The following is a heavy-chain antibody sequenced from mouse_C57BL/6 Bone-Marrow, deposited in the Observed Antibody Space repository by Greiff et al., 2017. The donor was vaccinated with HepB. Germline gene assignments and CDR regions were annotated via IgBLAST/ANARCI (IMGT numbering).Heavy chain of an antibody. CDR1: GFSLTSYG. CDR3: ARVTTLVAPYAMEY. D-gene: IGHD1-1*01. Sequence: VQLVESGPGLVQPSQSLSITCTVSGFSLTSYGVHWVRQSPGKGLEWLGVIWSGGSTDYNAAFISRLSISKDNSKSQVFFKMNSLQADDTAIYFCARVTTLVAPYAMEYWGQGASVTASS. CDR2: IWSGGST. V-gene: IGHV2-2*01. J-gene: IGHJ4*01.